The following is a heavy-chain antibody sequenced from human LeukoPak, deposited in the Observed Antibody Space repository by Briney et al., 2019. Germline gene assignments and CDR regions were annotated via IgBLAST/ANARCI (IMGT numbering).Heavy chain of an antibody. CDR1: GGSFSGYY. CDR2: INHSGST. Sequence: PSETLSLTCAVYGGSFSGYYWSWIRQPPGKGLEWIGEINHSGSTNYNPSLKSRVTISVDTSKNQFSLELSSVTAADTAVYYCARGPHYDILTGYYGRLNYFDYWGQGTLVTVSS. D-gene: IGHD3-9*01. CDR3: ARGPHYDILTGYYGRLNYFDY. V-gene: IGHV4-34*01. J-gene: IGHJ4*02.